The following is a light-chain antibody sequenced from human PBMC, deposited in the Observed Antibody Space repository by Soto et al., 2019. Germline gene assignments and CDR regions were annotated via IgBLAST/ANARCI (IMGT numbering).Light chain of an antibody. CDR2: ASS. Sequence: DIQMTQSPSPLSASVGDRVTITCRASQTISNTLNWYQQRPGKPPNLLIYASSTLQSGVPPRFSGGGSRAEFTLTISSLQPDDFTTYFGQQTYRTPITFVQRTRLEIK. CDR1: QTISNT. CDR3: QQTYRTPIT. J-gene: IGKJ5*01. V-gene: IGKV1-39*01.